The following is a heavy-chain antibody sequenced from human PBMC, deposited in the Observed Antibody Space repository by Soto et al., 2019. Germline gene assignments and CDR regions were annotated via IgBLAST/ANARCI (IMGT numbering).Heavy chain of an antibody. CDR2: ITSKSTTI. CDR1: GFTFTSYS. Sequence: PGWSLRLSCAASGFTFTSYSMNWVRQAPGQGLEWVSYITSKSTTIKYADSVKGRFTVSRDNAKNSLYLQLNSLRDEDTAVYYCAREMGACSDSSCYPGPYDSWGQGTLVTVSS. J-gene: IGHJ5*02. V-gene: IGHV3-48*02. CDR3: AREMGACSDSSCYPGPYDS. D-gene: IGHD3-16*01.